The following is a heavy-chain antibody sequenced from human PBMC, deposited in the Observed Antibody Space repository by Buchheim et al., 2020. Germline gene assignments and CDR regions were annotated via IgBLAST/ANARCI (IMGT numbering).Heavy chain of an antibody. D-gene: IGHD2-15*01. CDR1: GFTFSSYG. CDR2: IWYDGSNK. V-gene: IGHV3-33*01. Sequence: QVQLVESGGGVVQPGRSLSLSCAASGFTFSSYGMHWVRQAPGKGLEWVAVIWYDGSNKYYADSVKGRFTISRDNSKNTLYLQMNSLRAEDTAVYYCARDDCSGGSCYSGDAFDIWGQGT. J-gene: IGHJ3*02. CDR3: ARDDCSGGSCYSGDAFDI.